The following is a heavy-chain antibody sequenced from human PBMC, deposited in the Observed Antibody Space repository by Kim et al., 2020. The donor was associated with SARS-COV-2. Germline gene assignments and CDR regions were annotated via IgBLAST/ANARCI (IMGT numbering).Heavy chain of an antibody. CDR2: IYYSGST. CDR3: ARARQGSGYYRY. J-gene: IGHJ4*02. Sequence: SETLSLTCTVSGGSISSGGYYWSWIRQHPGKGLEWIGYIYYSGSTYYNPSLKSRVTISVDTSKNQFSLKLSSVTAADTAVYYCARARQGSGYYRYWGQGTLVTVSS. CDR1: GGSISSGGYY. D-gene: IGHD3-22*01. V-gene: IGHV4-31*03.